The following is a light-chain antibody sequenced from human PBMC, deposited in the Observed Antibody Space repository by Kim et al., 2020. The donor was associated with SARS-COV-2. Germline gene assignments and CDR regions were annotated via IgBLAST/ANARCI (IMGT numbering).Light chain of an antibody. CDR1: QGISSY. CDR2: AAS. Sequence: ASTGDRVTITCRASQGISSYLAWYQQKPGKAPKLLIYAASTLQSGVPSRFSGSGSGTDFTLTISCLQSEDFASYYCQQYYSYPRTLGQGTKVDIK. CDR3: QQYYSYPRT. V-gene: IGKV1-8*01. J-gene: IGKJ1*01.